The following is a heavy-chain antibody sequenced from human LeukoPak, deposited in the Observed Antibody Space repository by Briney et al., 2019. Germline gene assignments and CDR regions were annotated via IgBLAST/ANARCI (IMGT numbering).Heavy chain of an antibody. CDR3: AKTISWYYFDY. V-gene: IGHV3-23*01. CDR2: ISAGGVDT. Sequence: GGSLRLSCAASGFTFTDYGMGWVRQAPGKGLEWVSTISAGGVDTYYADSVKGRFTISRDNSKNTLYLEMNSLRAEDTAIYYCAKTISWYYFDYWGQGTLVTVSS. CDR1: GFTFTDYG. J-gene: IGHJ4*02. D-gene: IGHD6-13*01.